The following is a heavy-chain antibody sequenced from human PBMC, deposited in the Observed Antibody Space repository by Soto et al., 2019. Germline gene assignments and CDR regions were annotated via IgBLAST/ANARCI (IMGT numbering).Heavy chain of an antibody. CDR3: ARIFWSGTITEYYFDY. D-gene: IGHD3-3*01. J-gene: IGHJ4*01. Sequence: GGSLSLSCAASGFTFSSYSMYWVRQAPGKGLEWVSSISTTSTYIYYADSVKGRFTISRDNAKSSLYLQMNSLRAEDTAVYYCARIFWSGTITEYYFDYWGPGTLVTVSS. CDR1: GFTFSSYS. CDR2: ISTTSTYI. V-gene: IGHV3-21*01.